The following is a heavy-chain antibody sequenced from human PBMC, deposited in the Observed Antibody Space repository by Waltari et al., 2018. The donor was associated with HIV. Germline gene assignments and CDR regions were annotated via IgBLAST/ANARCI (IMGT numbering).Heavy chain of an antibody. V-gene: IGHV4-59*01. CDR2: IYYSGST. CDR1: GGSISSYY. Sequence: QVQLQESGPGLVKPSETLSLTCTVSGGSISSYYWSWIRQPPGKGLEWIGYIYYSGSTNYNPSLKSRVTMSVDTSKNQFSLKLSSVTAADTAVYYCARQMGGSLDYWGQGTLVTVSS. J-gene: IGHJ4*02. D-gene: IGHD1-26*01. CDR3: ARQMGGSLDY.